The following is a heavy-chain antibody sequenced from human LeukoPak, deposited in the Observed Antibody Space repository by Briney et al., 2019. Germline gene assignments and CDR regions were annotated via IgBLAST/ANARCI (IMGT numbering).Heavy chain of an antibody. J-gene: IGHJ4*02. Sequence: PGGSLRLSCAASGFTFNNYAMSWVRQAPGKGLEWVSGISAGGGSTYYAESAKGRFTISRDNSKNTLHLQMNSLRAEDTAVYYCARRFGVVTGLDYWGQGTLVTVSS. D-gene: IGHD3-3*01. CDR3: ARRFGVVTGLDY. CDR2: ISAGGGST. V-gene: IGHV3-23*01. CDR1: GFTFNNYA.